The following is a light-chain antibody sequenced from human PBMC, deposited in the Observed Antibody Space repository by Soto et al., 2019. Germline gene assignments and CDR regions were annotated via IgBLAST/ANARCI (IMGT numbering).Light chain of an antibody. J-gene: IGKJ1*01. CDR2: AAS. CDR1: QGIRND. V-gene: IGKV1-6*01. Sequence: AIRMNQSPSSLSASVGDRVTITCRARQGIRNDLGWYQQKPGKAPNLLIYAASSLQSGVPSRFSGSGSGTDFTLTISSLQPEDFATYYWLQDYNYPRTFGQGTRVEIK. CDR3: LQDYNYPRT.